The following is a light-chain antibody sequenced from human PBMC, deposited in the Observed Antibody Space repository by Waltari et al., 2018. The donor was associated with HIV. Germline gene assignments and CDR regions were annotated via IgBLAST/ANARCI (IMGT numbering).Light chain of an antibody. CDR1: QSVIST. Sequence: EIVMKQSPATLSVSPGERATLSCRASQSVISTFAWSQQKPGQAPTLLIPGPSTRSTGSPARCSGSGSGREVTLTISSRQSEDFAVYYFQQYNNWPPYTFGQGTKLEIK. V-gene: IGKV3-15*01. CDR3: QQYNNWPPYT. CDR2: GPS. J-gene: IGKJ2*01.